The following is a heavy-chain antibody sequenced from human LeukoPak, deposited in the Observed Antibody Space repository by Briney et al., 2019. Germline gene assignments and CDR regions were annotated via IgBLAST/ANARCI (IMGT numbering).Heavy chain of an antibody. V-gene: IGHV4-59*02. CDR3: ARTTEGGYTYGYFYYYYMDV. CDR2: IHDSGST. CDR1: GGSVNSYY. J-gene: IGHJ6*03. Sequence: SETLSLTCTVSGGSVNSYYWSWIRQPPGKGLEWMGYIHDSGSTNYKSSLKSRVTISVDTSKNQFSLKLSSVTAADTAVYYCARTTEGGYTYGYFYYYYMDVWGKGTTVTISS. D-gene: IGHD5-18*01.